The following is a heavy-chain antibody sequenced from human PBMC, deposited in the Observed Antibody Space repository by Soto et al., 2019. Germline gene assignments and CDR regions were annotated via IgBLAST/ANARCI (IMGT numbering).Heavy chain of an antibody. Sequence: TSETLSLTCAVYGGSFSGYYWSWIRQPPGKGLEWIGEINHSGSTNYNPSLKSRVTISVDKSRNQFSLKLSSVTAADTAVYYCARRWGEGRVDYWGQGTLVTVSS. V-gene: IGHV4-34*01. CDR3: ARRWGEGRVDY. CDR1: GGSFSGYY. D-gene: IGHD3-10*01. J-gene: IGHJ4*02. CDR2: INHSGST.